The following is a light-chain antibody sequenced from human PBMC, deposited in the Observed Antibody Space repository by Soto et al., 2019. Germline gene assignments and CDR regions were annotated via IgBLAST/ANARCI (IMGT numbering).Light chain of an antibody. CDR2: EGS. J-gene: IGLJ1*01. V-gene: IGLV2-23*01. CDR1: SRDVGSYEF. CDR3: CSYAGGSTV. Sequence: QSVLTQPASVSESPGQSITISCTGTSRDVGSYEFVSWYQQYPGKAPKLMIYEGSKRPSGVSDRFSGSKSGNTASLTISGLQAEDEADYFCCSYAGGSTVFGAVTELTVL.